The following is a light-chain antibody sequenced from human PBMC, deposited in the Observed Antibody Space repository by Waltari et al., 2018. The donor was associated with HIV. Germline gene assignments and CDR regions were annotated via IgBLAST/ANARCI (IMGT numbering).Light chain of an antibody. J-gene: IGLJ2*01. CDR1: SGGVRCANF. V-gene: IGLV2-14*03. CDR2: NVS. CDR3: SSYTSSGPRYVL. Sequence: SALPQPASVSGSPGQSNTTPRSGTSGGVRCANFLSCDQKHPGKAPQLIIYNVSSRPSGVSIRFYGSRSANTASLTISGLQVEDEADYFCSSYTSSGPRYVLFGGGTRLTVL.